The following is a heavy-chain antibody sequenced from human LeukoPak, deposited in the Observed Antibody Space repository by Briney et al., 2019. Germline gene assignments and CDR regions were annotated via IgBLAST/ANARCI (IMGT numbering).Heavy chain of an antibody. J-gene: IGHJ3*01. CDR2: IYYSGGT. V-gene: IGHV4-59*01. CDR1: GGSISSYY. D-gene: IGHD2-15*01. CDR3: ARHRGGFDL. Sequence: SETLSLTCTVSGGSISSYYWSWLRQPPGKGLEWLGYIYYSGGTNYDPSLKSRVTISVDTSKIHFSLKLSSVTAADTAAYYCARHRGGFDLWGQGTMVTVSS.